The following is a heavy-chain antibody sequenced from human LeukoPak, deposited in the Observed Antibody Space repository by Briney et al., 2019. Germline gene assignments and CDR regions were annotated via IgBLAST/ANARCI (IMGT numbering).Heavy chain of an antibody. V-gene: IGHV3-11*01. Sequence: PGGSLRLSCAASGFTFSELYMSWIRQAPGKGLEWVSYISSSGSNNYYADSVKGRFSISRDNAKNSLSLQMNILSAEDTAVYYCARLSYYDLLTGPDAFDIWGQGTMVTVSS. CDR3: ARLSYYDLLTGPDAFDI. J-gene: IGHJ3*02. CDR2: ISSSGSNN. D-gene: IGHD3-9*01. CDR1: GFTFSELY.